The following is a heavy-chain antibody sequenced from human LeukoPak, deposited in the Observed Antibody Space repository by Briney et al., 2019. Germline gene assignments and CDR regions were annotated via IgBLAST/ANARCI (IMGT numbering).Heavy chain of an antibody. CDR1: GGTISSGVYY. J-gene: IGHJ3*02. D-gene: IGHD4-17*01. Sequence: SETLSLNCTVSGGTISSGVYYWSWIRQHPGKGLEWIGYIYYSGSTYYNPSLKSRVTISVDTSKNQFPLKLSSVTAADTAVYYCARGATVTGSDAFDIWGQGTMVTVSS. V-gene: IGHV4-31*03. CDR3: ARGATVTGSDAFDI. CDR2: IYYSGST.